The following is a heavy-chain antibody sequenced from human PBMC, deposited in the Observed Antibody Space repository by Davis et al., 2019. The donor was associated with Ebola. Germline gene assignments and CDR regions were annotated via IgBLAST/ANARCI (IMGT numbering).Heavy chain of an antibody. D-gene: IGHD6-19*01. CDR2: ISSSSSTI. CDR1: GFTFSSYS. Sequence: GESLKISCAASGFTFSSYSMNWVRQAPGKGLEWVSYISSSSSTIYYADSVKGRFTISRDNAKNSLYLQMNSLRDEDTAVYYCAIAVASWGQGTLVTVSS. J-gene: IGHJ4*02. CDR3: AIAVAS. V-gene: IGHV3-48*02.